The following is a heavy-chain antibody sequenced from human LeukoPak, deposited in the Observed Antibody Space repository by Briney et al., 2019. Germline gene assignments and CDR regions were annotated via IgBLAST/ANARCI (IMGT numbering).Heavy chain of an antibody. CDR2: IYYSGST. CDR1: GGSISSYY. CDR3: ARDRTIAAAGTDFDY. V-gene: IGHV4-59*12. Sequence: SETLSLTSTVSGGSISSYYWSWIRPPPGKVMEWVGYIYYSGSTNYNPSLKSRVTISVDTSKNQFSLKLSSVTAADTDVYYCARDRTIAAAGTDFDYWGQGTLVTVSS. J-gene: IGHJ4*02. D-gene: IGHD6-13*01.